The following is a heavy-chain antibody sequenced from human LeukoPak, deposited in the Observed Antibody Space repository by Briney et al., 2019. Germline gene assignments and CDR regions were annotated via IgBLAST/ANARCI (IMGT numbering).Heavy chain of an antibody. J-gene: IGHJ6*02. D-gene: IGHD1/OR15-1a*01. CDR2: INSDGSST. CDR3: AREAVMPVAPVKIGTSDRPLYEYYGLDV. V-gene: IGHV3-9*01. CDR1: GLTFDDYA. Sequence: AGRSLRLSCAASGLTFDDYAMHWVRQAPGKGLEWVSGINSDGSSTSYADSVKGRFTISRDNSKNTLYLQMNSLRADDTAVYYCAREAVMPVAPVKIGTSDRPLYEYYGLDVWGQGTTVTVS.